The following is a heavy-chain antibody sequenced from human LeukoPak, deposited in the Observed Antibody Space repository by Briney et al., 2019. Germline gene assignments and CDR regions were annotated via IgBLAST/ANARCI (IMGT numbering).Heavy chain of an antibody. CDR1: GGSINSFF. Sequence: SETLSLICTVSGGSINSFFWNWIRQTPGKGLEWIGYISFSGITNYNPSLQSRVSMSVDTSKNEFSLRLSPVTAADTAVYYCARGGSRQNFYYYGLDVWGQGTTATVSS. CDR3: ARGGSRQNFYYYGLDV. V-gene: IGHV4-59*01. CDR2: ISFSGIT. J-gene: IGHJ6*02. D-gene: IGHD6-25*01.